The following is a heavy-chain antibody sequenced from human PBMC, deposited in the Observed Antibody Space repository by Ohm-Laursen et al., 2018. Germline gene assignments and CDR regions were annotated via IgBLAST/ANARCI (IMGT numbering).Heavy chain of an antibody. D-gene: IGHD3-16*01. CDR3: ARGPNWVTFDV. V-gene: IGHV1-69*06. J-gene: IGHJ3*01. Sequence: ASVKVSCKASGYTFTSYDINWVRQATGQGLEWMGGIIPVFGTTKNAEKFQGRVTITADRSTGTADMELTSLTSEDTAVYYCARGPNWVTFDVWGQGTTVTVSS. CDR2: IIPVFGTT. CDR1: GYTFTSYD.